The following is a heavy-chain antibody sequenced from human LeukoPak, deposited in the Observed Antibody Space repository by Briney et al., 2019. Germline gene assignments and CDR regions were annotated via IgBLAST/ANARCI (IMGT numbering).Heavy chain of an antibody. D-gene: IGHD1-26*01. CDR3: ATGGMYSLLDY. CDR1: GQALTDIS. J-gene: IGHJ4*02. V-gene: IGHV1-24*01. CDR2: IEPEDGET. Sequence: ASGKVSCKVSGQALTDISTHWGPQAPGRGREWMGGIEPEDGETIYAQKFQGRVTMTEDTSTDTAYMELSSLRSEDTAVYYSATGGMYSLLDYWGQGTLVTVSS.